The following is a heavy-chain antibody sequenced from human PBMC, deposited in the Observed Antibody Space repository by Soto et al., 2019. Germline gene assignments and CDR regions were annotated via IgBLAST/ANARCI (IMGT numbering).Heavy chain of an antibody. J-gene: IGHJ3*02. V-gene: IGHV3-74*01. CDR2: MNRDGTKI. CDR3: VRDRGRPDAFDI. CDR1: ESTFNVYW. Sequence: EVQLVESGGGLVQPGGSLRLSCAASESTFNVYWVHWVRQAPGKGLLWVAHMNRDGTKINYADSVQGRFTISRDHAKNALYLQMNSLRVEDTGVYYCVRDRGRPDAFDIWGQGTVVTVSA. D-gene: IGHD1-1*01.